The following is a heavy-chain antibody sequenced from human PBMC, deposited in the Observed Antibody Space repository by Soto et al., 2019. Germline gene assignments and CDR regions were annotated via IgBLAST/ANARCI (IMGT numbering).Heavy chain of an antibody. CDR2: ISYDGSNK. D-gene: IGHD2-15*01. CDR1: GFTFSSYG. V-gene: IGHV3-30*18. CDR3: AKTRGYCSGGSCYRRVYYYYYYGMDV. Sequence: GGSLRLSCAASGFTFSSYGMHWVRQAPGKGLEWVAVISYDGSNKYYADSVKGRFTISRDNSKNTLYLQMNSLRAEDTAVYYCAKTRGYCSGGSCYRRVYYYYYYGMDVWGQGTTVTVSS. J-gene: IGHJ6*02.